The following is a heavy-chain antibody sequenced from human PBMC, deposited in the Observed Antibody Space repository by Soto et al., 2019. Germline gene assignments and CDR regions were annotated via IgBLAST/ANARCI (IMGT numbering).Heavy chain of an antibody. CDR1: GGTFSSYA. D-gene: IGHD5-18*01. V-gene: IGHV1-69*12. CDR2: IIPIFGTA. J-gene: IGHJ2*01. CDR3: ARFGHSDGYGRDWYFDL. Sequence: QVQLVQSGAEVKKPGSSVKVSCKASGGTFSSYAISWVRQAPGQGLEWMGGIIPIFGTANYAQKFQGRVTITADESPSTAHLELSSMSSEDTAVYYCARFGHSDGYGRDWYFDLWGRGTLVTVSS.